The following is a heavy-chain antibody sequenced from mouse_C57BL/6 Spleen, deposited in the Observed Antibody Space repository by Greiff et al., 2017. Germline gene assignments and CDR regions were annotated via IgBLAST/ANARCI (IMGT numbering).Heavy chain of an antibody. Sequence: QVQLQQPGAELVMPGASVKLSCKASGYTFTGYWMHWVKQRPGQGLEWIGEIDPSDSYTNYNQKFKGKSTLTVDKSSSTAYMQLSSLTSEDSAVYYCARANYSGYFDVWGTGTTVTVSS. CDR2: IDPSDSYT. CDR3: ARANYSGYFDV. V-gene: IGHV1-69*01. D-gene: IGHD2-1*01. J-gene: IGHJ1*03. CDR1: GYTFTGYW.